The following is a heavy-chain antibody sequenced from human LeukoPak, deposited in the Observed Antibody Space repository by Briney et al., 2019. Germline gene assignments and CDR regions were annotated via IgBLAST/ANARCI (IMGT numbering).Heavy chain of an antibody. Sequence: GGSLRLSCAASGFTFSSYGMHWVRQAPGKGLVWVAFIRYDGSDKYYAESVKGLFTISRDNSKNTLYLQMNSLRTEDTAVYYCAKANRGTYYGLGDYFDYWGQGTLVTVSS. D-gene: IGHD1-26*01. CDR1: GFTFSSYG. CDR3: AKANRGTYYGLGDYFDY. J-gene: IGHJ4*02. CDR2: IRYDGSDK. V-gene: IGHV3-30*02.